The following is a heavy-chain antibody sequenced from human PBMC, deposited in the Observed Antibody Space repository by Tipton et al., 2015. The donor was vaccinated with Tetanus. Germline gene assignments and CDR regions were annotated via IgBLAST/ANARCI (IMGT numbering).Heavy chain of an antibody. CDR2: VYPGDSDP. CDR1: GYSFTSKW. Sequence: QREKGGAEVKKSGESLKISCKGSGYSFTSKWIGWVRQMPGKGLEWMGIVYPGDSDPRYSPSFQGQVTISADKSISAAYLQWSSLKASDTGIYYCARQDCSGGSCSLDVWGQGTTVTVSS. V-gene: IGHV5-51*01. D-gene: IGHD2-15*01. CDR3: ARQDCSGGSCSLDV. J-gene: IGHJ6*02.